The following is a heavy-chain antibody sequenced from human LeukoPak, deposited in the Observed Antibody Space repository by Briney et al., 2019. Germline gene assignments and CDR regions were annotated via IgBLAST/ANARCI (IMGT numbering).Heavy chain of an antibody. CDR3: AEHRDLSY. J-gene: IGHJ4*02. Sequence: GGSLRLSCAASGFTFSSYGMPWVRQAPGKGLEWVAVISYDGSNKYYADSVKGRFTISRDNSKNTLYLQMNSLRAEDTAVYYCAEHRDLSYWGQGTLVTVSS. V-gene: IGHV3-30*18. CDR2: ISYDGSNK. CDR1: GFTFSSYG.